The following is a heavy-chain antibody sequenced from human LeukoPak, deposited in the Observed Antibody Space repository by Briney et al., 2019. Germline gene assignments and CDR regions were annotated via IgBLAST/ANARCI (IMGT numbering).Heavy chain of an antibody. CDR2: INHSGST. J-gene: IGHJ4*02. CDR1: GGSFSGYY. CDR3: ARWAYSQYYGSGSFDY. Sequence: PSETLSLTCAVYGGSFSGYYWSWIRQPPGKGLEWIGEINHSGSTNYNPSLKSRVTISVDTSKNQFPLKLSSVTAADTAVYYCARWAYSQYYGSGSFDYWGQGTLVTVSS. D-gene: IGHD3-10*01. V-gene: IGHV4-34*01.